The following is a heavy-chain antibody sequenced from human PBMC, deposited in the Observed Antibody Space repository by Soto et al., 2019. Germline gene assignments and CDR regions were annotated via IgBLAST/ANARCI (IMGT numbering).Heavy chain of an antibody. Sequence: QVQLVQSGAEVKKPGSSVKVSCKASGGTFSSYTISWVRQAPGQGLEWMGRIIPILGIANYAQKFQGRVTSTADKSTSTAYMELSSLRSEDTAVYYGARRSGNYYYYGMDVWGQGATVTVSS. J-gene: IGHJ6*02. D-gene: IGHD1-26*01. CDR3: ARRSGNYYYYGMDV. V-gene: IGHV1-69*02. CDR2: IIPILGIA. CDR1: GGTFSSYT.